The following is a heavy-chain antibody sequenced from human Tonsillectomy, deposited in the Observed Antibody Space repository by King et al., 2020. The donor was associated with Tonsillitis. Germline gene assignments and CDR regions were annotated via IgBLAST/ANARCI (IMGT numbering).Heavy chain of an antibody. CDR2: MYTSGST. Sequence: QLQESGPGLVKPSETLSLTCTVSGGSISSYYWTWIRQPAGKGLEWIGRMYTSGSTNYNPSLRSRVTMSVDTSKNQFSLTLSSVTAADTAVYYCARDSPLAMAGIVSYMDVWGIGTTVTVSS. J-gene: IGHJ6*03. D-gene: IGHD6-19*01. CDR1: GGSISSYY. V-gene: IGHV4-4*07. CDR3: ARDSPLAMAGIVSYMDV.